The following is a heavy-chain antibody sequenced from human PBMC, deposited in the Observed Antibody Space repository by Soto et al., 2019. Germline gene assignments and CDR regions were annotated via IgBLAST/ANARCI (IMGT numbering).Heavy chain of an antibody. Sequence: QVQLQQWGAGLLKPSETLSLTCAVYGGSFSGYYWSWIRQPPGKGLEWIGEINHSGSTNYNPSLKSRVTISVDTSKNQFSLKLSSVTAADTAVYYCARGRITMVRGVIKIWWFDPWGQGTLVTVSS. CDR2: INHSGST. CDR3: ARGRITMVRGVIKIWWFDP. CDR1: GGSFSGYY. D-gene: IGHD3-10*01. V-gene: IGHV4-34*01. J-gene: IGHJ5*02.